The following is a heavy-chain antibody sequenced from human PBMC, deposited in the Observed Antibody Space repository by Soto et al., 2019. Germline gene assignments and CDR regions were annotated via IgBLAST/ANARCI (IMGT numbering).Heavy chain of an antibody. CDR2: IDATSNII. Sequence: GGSLRLSCAASGFTFRNFEMNWVRQAPGKGLEWVSYIDATSNIIYYADSVKGRFTISRDNSRNSLSLQMNSLRAEDTAVYYCARDRWHANRYPGAFDIWGRGTMVTVSS. V-gene: IGHV3-48*03. CDR1: GFTFRNFE. D-gene: IGHD1-20*01. CDR3: ARDRWHANRYPGAFDI. J-gene: IGHJ3*02.